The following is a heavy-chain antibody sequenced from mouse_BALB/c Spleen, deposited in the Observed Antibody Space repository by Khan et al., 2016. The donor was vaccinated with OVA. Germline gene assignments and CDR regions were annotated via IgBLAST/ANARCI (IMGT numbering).Heavy chain of an antibody. CDR1: GFNIKDYY. V-gene: IGHV14-1*02. Sequence: EVQLQESGAELVRPGALVKLSCKASGFNIKDYYMYWVKQRPEEGLEWIGWIDPENGNTIYDPKFQGKASITADTPSNTAYLQLSSLTSEDTAVYYCLRRGYGNYWFAYWGQGTLVTVSA. CDR2: IDPENGNT. D-gene: IGHD2-1*01. CDR3: LRRGYGNYWFAY. J-gene: IGHJ3*01.